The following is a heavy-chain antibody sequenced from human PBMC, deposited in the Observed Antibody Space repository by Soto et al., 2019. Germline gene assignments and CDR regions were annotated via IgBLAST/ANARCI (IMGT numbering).Heavy chain of an antibody. CDR2: MSPNGDNQ. CDR3: ASGAAFYYDTSRY. Sequence: QVELVESGGGVVQSGGSLRLSCAAPEFSFSIHALHWIRQAPGEGLEWVAVMSPNGDNQYYADSVKGRFTISRDTSKSTLSLQMTSLRPEDTAVYYCASGAAFYYDTSRYWGQGTLVTVSS. CDR1: EFSFSIHA. J-gene: IGHJ4*02. V-gene: IGHV3-30-3*01. D-gene: IGHD3-22*01.